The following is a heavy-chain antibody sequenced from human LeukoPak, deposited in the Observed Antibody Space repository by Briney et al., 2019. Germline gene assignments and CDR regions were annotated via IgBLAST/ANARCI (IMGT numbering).Heavy chain of an antibody. Sequence: PSATLSLTCIVSGGSISSSSFYWGWIRQPPGKGLEWIGSIYYSGSTYYNPSLKSRVTISVDTSKNQFSLKLSSVTAADTAVYYCASLVAAAATETHWGQGTLVTVSS. CDR1: GGSISSSSFY. V-gene: IGHV4-39*07. CDR2: IYYSGST. D-gene: IGHD6-13*01. J-gene: IGHJ4*02. CDR3: ASLVAAAATETH.